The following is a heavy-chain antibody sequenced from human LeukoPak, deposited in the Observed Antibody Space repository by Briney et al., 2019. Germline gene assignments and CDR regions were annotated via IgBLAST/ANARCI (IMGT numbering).Heavy chain of an antibody. CDR2: IYPADSDT. D-gene: IGHD1-1*01. Sequence: GESLKISCKGSGYSFTTYWIAWVRQMPGKGLECMGIIYPADSDTRYSPSFQGQVTILAGKSITTAYLQWSSLKASDTAIYYCARRDWNGQYYFDFWGQGTLVTVSS. J-gene: IGHJ4*02. CDR1: GYSFTTYW. V-gene: IGHV5-51*01. CDR3: ARRDWNGQYYFDF.